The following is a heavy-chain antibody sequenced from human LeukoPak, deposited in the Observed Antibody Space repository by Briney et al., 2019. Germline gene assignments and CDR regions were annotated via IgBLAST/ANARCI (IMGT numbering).Heavy chain of an antibody. Sequence: PSETLSLTCTVSGGSIGSSTYYWVWIRQPPGKGLEWIGSIYYNGDTYYSPSLQSRVSISVATSKNQFSLKLSSVTAADTGVYYCARERLSYYYMDAWGKGTTVTVSS. CDR3: ARERLSYYYMDA. V-gene: IGHV4-39*07. D-gene: IGHD1-1*01. J-gene: IGHJ6*03. CDR2: IYYNGDT. CDR1: GGSIGSSTYY.